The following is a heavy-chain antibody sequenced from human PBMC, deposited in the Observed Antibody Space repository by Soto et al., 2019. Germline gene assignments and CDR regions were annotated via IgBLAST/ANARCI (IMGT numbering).Heavy chain of an antibody. D-gene: IGHD3-22*01. CDR3: ARGGDSSGSWPRY. J-gene: IGHJ4*02. CDR1: GFTFNSYS. V-gene: IGHV3-21*01. Sequence: EVQLVQSGGGLVKPGGSLRLSCAASGFTFNSYSMNWVRQAPGKGLEWVSSVSSSSYIYYADSVKGRFTISRDNAKNSLYLQMDSLRVEDTAVYYCARGGDSSGSWPRYWGQGILVTVSS. CDR2: VSSSSYI.